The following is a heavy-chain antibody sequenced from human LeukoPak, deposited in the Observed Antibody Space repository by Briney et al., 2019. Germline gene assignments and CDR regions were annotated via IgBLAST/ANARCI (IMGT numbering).Heavy chain of an antibody. D-gene: IGHD3-10*01. CDR1: GLTFDDYA. CDR2: ISWNSGSI. J-gene: IGHJ4*02. CDR3: AKGRATMVRGPIDY. V-gene: IGHV3-9*03. Sequence: GGSLRLSCAAAGLTFDDYAMHWVRHAPGKGLEWVSGISWNSGSIGYADSVKGRFTISRDNAKNSLYLQMNSLRAEDMALYYCAKGRATMVRGPIDYWGQGTLVTVSS.